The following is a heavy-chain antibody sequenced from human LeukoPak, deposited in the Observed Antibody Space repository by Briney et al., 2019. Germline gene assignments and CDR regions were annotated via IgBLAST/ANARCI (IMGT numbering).Heavy chain of an antibody. D-gene: IGHD2-2*01. CDR2: INPNSGGT. CDR3: ARLYCSSTSCPPSFDP. J-gene: IGHJ5*02. V-gene: IGHV1-2*02. CDR1: GYTFTGYY. Sequence: ASVKVSCKASGYTFTGYYMHWVRQAPGQGLDWMGWINPNSGGTNYAQKFQGRVTMTRDTSISTAYMELSRLRSDDTAVYYCARLYCSSTSCPPSFDPWGQGTLVTVSS.